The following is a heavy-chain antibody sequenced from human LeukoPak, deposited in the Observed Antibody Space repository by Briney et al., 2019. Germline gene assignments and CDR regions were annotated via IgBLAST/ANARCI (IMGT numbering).Heavy chain of an antibody. CDR2: INHSGST. CDR1: GGSFSGYY. CDR3: AREETMVRGVSWFDP. J-gene: IGHJ5*02. D-gene: IGHD3-10*01. Sequence: SETLSLTCAVYGGSFSGYYWSWIRRPPGKGLEWIGEINHSGSTNYNPSLKSRVTISVDTSKSQFSLKLSSVTAADTAVYYCAREETMVRGVSWFDPWGQGTLVTVSS. V-gene: IGHV4-34*01.